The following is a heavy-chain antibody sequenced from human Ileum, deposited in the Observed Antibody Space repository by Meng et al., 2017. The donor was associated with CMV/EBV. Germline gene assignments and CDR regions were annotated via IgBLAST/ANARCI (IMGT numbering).Heavy chain of an antibody. D-gene: IGHD3-3*01. CDR2: INTDGSTT. V-gene: IGHV3-74*03. CDR3: ARSWSTDYPFDY. CDR1: GFTFSTYY. Sequence: EGSLRLSCAASGFTFSTYYMHWVRHAPGKGLVWVSLINTDGSTTKYADSVKGRFTISRDNAKTTLYLQMNSLRVEDSAVYYCARSWSTDYPFDYWVQGTLVTVSS. J-gene: IGHJ4*01.